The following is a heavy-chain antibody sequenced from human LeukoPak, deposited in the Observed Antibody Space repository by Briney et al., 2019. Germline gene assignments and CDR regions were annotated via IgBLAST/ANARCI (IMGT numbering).Heavy chain of an antibody. CDR3: ARLPGEYYGSGSSIGAFDI. V-gene: IGHV5-51*01. Sequence: GESLKISCKGSGYSFTSYWIGWVRQMPGKGLEWMGIIYPGDSDTRYSPSFQGQVTISADKSISTAYLQWSSLKASDTAMYYCARLPGEYYGSGSSIGAFDIWGQGTMVTVSS. CDR1: GYSFTSYW. D-gene: IGHD3-10*01. J-gene: IGHJ3*02. CDR2: IYPGDSDT.